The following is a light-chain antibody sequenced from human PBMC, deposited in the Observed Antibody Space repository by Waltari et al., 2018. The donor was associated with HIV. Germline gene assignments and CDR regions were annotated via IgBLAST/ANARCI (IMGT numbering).Light chain of an antibody. V-gene: IGLV4-69*01. J-gene: IGLJ2*01. CDR1: SGHNYYA. CDR2: LNADGSQ. Sequence: QLVLTQSPSVSASLGASVELTCTLSSGHNYYAVSWHQQQPEKGPRFLMKLNADGSQTKGDGIPDRFSGTSAGAERFLSIANLQAEDEADYYCQTWGTGISLVFGGGTKLTVL. CDR3: QTWGTGISLV.